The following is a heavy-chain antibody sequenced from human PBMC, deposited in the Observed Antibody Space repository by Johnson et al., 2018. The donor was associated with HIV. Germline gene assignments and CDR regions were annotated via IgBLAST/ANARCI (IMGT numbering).Heavy chain of an antibody. CDR1: GFTFGIYG. D-gene: IGHD3-22*01. V-gene: IGHV3-30*18. CDR3: AKDRAEVVVVHDALDM. Sequence: QEKLVESGGGLVKPGGSLRLSCAASGFTFGIYGMHWVRQAPGKGLEWVALISYDGSNEYYGDSVKGRFSISRDNSKKKLDLQMNSLRPEETAVYYCAKDRAEVVVVHDALDMWGQGTMVTVSS. J-gene: IGHJ3*02. CDR2: ISYDGSNE.